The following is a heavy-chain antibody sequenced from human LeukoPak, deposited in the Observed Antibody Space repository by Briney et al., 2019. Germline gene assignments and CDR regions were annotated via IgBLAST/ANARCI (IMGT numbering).Heavy chain of an antibody. CDR1: GYTLTELS. V-gene: IGHV1-24*01. CDR2: FDPEDGET. CDR3: ATSVSTTVSYGMDV. Sequence: GASVNVSCKVSGYTLTELSMHWVRQAPGKGLEWMGGFDPEDGETIYAQKFQGRVTMTEDTSTDTAYMELSSLRSEDTAVYYCATSVSTTVSYGMDVRGQGTTVTVSS. J-gene: IGHJ6*02. D-gene: IGHD4-17*01.